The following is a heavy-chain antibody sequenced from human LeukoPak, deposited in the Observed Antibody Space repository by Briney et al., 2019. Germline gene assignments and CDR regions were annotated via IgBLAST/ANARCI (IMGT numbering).Heavy chain of an antibody. Sequence: ASVKVSCKASGYTFTSYAMHWVRQAPGQRLEWMGWINAGNGNTKYSQKFQGRVTITRDTSASTAYMELSSLRSEDTAVYYCARESNLWGFRDAFDIWGQGTMVTVSS. CDR2: INAGNGNT. V-gene: IGHV1-3*01. D-gene: IGHD3-16*01. CDR1: GYTFTSYA. CDR3: ARESNLWGFRDAFDI. J-gene: IGHJ3*02.